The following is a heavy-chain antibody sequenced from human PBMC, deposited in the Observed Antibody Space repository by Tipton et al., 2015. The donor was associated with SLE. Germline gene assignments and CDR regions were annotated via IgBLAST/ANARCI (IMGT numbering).Heavy chain of an antibody. J-gene: IGHJ3*02. D-gene: IGHD2-2*01. CDR2: TYYRSRWYN. Sequence: PGLVKPSQTLSVTCAISGDSVSSTSATWNWIRQSPSRGLEWLGRTYYRSRWYNDSTVSVKSRIIINPDTAKNQFSLQPNPVTPEDTAVYYCAREDCSSTSCYQDAFDIWGQGTMVTVSS. CDR3: AREDCSSTSCYQDAFDI. CDR1: GDSVSSTSAT. V-gene: IGHV6-1*01.